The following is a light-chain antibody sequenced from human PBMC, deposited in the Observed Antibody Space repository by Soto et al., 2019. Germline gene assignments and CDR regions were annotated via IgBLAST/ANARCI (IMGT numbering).Light chain of an antibody. Sequence: DIQMTQSPSTLSASVGDKVTITWRASQSVSSWLAWYQQKPGKAPNLLIYDVSSLESGVPSRFRGSGSGTEFTLTISSLEPDDLGTYYCQQYSSYPWTFGQGTKVDI. CDR2: DVS. CDR1: QSVSSW. CDR3: QQYSSYPWT. V-gene: IGKV1-5*01. J-gene: IGKJ1*01.